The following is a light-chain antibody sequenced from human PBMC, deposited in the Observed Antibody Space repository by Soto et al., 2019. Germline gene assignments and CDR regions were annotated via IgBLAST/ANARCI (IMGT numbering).Light chain of an antibody. CDR1: ISDVGGYNY. CDR2: EVS. CDR3: SSYASSKQSV. V-gene: IGLV2-8*01. Sequence: QSVLAQPPSASGSPGQSVTISCTGTISDVGGYNYVSWHQQHPGKAPKLRSYEVSQRPSGVPDCFSGSKSGNTASLTVYRLQPEDEADYYCSSYASSKQSVFGTGTKVPVL. J-gene: IGLJ1*01.